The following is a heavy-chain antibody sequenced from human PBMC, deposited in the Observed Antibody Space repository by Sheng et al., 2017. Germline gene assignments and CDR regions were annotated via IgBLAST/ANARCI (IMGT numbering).Heavy chain of an antibody. V-gene: IGHV3-23*04. CDR3: AKVSTMVRGVIHRRNWFDP. Sequence: EVQLVESGGGLVQPGGSLRLSCAASGFTFSSYAMSWVRQAPGKGLEWVSAISGSGGSTYYADSVKGRFTISRDNSKNTLYLQMNSLRAEDTAVYYCAKVSTMVRGVIHRRNWFDPWGQGTLVTVSS. D-gene: IGHD3-10*01. J-gene: IGHJ5*02. CDR2: ISGSGGST. CDR1: GFTFSSYA.